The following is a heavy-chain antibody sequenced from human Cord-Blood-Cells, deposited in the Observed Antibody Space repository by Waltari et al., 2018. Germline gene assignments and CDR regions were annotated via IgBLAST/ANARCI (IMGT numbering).Heavy chain of an antibody. J-gene: IGHJ3*02. CDR1: GGPISSSSYY. V-gene: IGHV4-39*02. CDR2: IYYSGST. D-gene: IGHD3-10*01. CDR3: ARDSLWFGEWAFDI. Sequence: QLQLQESGPGLVKPSETLSLTCTVSGGPISSSSYYWGWIRQPPGKGLEWIGSIYYSGSTYYNPSLKSRVTISVDTSKNQFSLKLSSVTAADTAVYYCARDSLWFGEWAFDIWGQGTMVTVSS.